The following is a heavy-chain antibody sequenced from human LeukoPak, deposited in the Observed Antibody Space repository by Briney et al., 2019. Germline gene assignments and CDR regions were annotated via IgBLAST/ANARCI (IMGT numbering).Heavy chain of an antibody. CDR2: IYYSGST. CDR3: ATGVLRYFDWFYDY. V-gene: IGHV4-59*11. D-gene: IGHD3-9*01. J-gene: IGHJ4*02. Sequence: SETLSLTCTVSGGSISSHYWSWIWQPPGKGLEWIGYIYYSGSTNYNPSLKSRVTISVDTSKNQFSLKLSSVTAADTAVYYCATGVLRYFDWFYDYWGQGTLVTVSS. CDR1: GGSISSHY.